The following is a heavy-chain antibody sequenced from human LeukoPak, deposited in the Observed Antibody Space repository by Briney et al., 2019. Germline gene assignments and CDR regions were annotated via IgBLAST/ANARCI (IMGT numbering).Heavy chain of an antibody. CDR2: INPNSGGT. J-gene: IGHJ5*02. D-gene: IGHD2-2*01. CDR1: GYTFTDYS. CDR3: ARVEVPGANWFDP. V-gene: IGHV1-2*02. Sequence: ASVKVSCKASGYTFTDYSMHWVRQAPGQGLEWMGWINPNSGGTNYAQKFQGRVTMTWDTSITTAYMELSSLRSDDTAVYYCARVEVPGANWFDPWGQGTLVTASS.